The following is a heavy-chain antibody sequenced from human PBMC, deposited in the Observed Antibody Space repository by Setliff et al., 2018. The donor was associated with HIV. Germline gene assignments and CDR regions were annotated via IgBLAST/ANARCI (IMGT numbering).Heavy chain of an antibody. V-gene: IGHV1-18*01. Sequence: GASVKVSCKASGYTFTSYGISWVRQAPGQGLEWMGWISAYTGNTKYSQKVQGRVTMTTDTSTTSAYMELRSLRYDDRAVYYCARDRVGAKDYYYMDVWGKGTTVTVSS. D-gene: IGHD1-26*01. CDR3: ARDRVGAKDYYYMDV. CDR2: ISAYTGNT. CDR1: GYTFTSYG. J-gene: IGHJ6*03.